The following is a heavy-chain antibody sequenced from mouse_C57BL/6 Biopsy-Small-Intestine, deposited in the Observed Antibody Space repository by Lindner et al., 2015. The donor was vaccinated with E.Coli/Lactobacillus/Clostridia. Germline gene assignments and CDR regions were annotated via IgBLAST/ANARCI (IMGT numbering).Heavy chain of an antibody. V-gene: IGHV14-2*01. CDR1: GFNIKDYY. D-gene: IGHD1-1*01. J-gene: IGHJ4*01. CDR2: IDPADGET. CDR3: TRPTVVATSLPLDF. Sequence: VQLQESGAELVKPGASVRLSCTSSGFNIKDYYMHWVKQRTEQGLEWIGRIDPADGETKYAPKFQDKATITADTSSNTAYLQLSSLTSEDTAVYYCTRPTVVATSLPLDFWGQGTSVTVSS.